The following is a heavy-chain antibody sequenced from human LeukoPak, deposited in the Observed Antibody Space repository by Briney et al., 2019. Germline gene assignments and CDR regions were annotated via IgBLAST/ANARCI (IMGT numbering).Heavy chain of an antibody. CDR1: GFTFSNYA. J-gene: IGHJ4*02. CDR3: AKHGRGNNSRDYFDY. CDR2: ISGGSVRT. Sequence: HPGGSLRLSCAASGFTFSNYAMSWVRQAPGKGLEWVSTISGGSVRTYYADSVKGRFTISRDHSENTLYLQMNSLRAEDTAVYHCAKHGRGNNSRDYFDYWGQGTLVTVSS. D-gene: IGHD5-12*01. V-gene: IGHV3-23*01.